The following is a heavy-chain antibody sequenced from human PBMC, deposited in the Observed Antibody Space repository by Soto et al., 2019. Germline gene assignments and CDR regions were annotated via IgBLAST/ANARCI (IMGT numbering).Heavy chain of an antibody. J-gene: IGHJ6*02. CDR2: IIPIFGTA. CDR3: ARDKNLRHDYGDYADHYYYGMDV. V-gene: IGHV1-69*13. CDR1: GGTFSSYA. D-gene: IGHD4-17*01. Sequence: ASVKVSCKASGGTFSSYAISWVRQAPGQGLEWMGGIIPIFGTANYAQKFQGRVTITADESTSTAYMELSSLRSEDTAVYYCARDKNLRHDYGDYADHYYYGMDVWGQGTTVTVSS.